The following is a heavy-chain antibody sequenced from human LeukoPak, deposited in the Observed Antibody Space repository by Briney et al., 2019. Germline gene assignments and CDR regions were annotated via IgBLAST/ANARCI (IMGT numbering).Heavy chain of an antibody. V-gene: IGHV1-2*02. D-gene: IGHD2-15*01. J-gene: IGHJ6*03. CDR1: GYTFTGYY. CDR2: INPNSGGT. Sequence: ASVKVSRKPSGYTFTGYYIQWVRQAPGQGLEWMGWINPNSGGTNYAPKFQGRVSMTRDTSISTAYMELSRLRSDDTAVYYCARGVVAATFYYYMDVWGKGTTVTVSS. CDR3: ARGVVAATFYYYMDV.